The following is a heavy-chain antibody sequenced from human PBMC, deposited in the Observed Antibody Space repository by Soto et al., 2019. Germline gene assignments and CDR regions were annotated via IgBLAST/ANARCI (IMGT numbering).Heavy chain of an antibody. CDR3: ARAYYGFWSCYYTAFGY. CDR1: AFTFSSYS. CDR2: ISSCSSYI. V-gene: IGHV3-21*01. J-gene: IGHJ4*02. D-gene: IGHD3-3*01. Sequence: KSGGSLRLSCAASAFTFSSYSLNWVRQAPGKGLDWGSSISSCSSYIYYADSVLSRFSISRDNSKNSLYLQMYSLSAEDTAAYYCARAYYGFWSCYYTAFGYWGQVTMGTHSS.